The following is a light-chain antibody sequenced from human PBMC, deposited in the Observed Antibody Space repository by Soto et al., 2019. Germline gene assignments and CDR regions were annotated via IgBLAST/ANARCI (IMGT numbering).Light chain of an antibody. CDR3: QQYINRWT. CDR2: KAS. CDR1: QSISTW. V-gene: IGKV1-5*03. J-gene: IGKJ1*01. Sequence: DIQMTQSPSTLSASVGDRVTITCRASQSISTWLAWYQQKPGKAPKLLNYKASSLESGVPSRFSGSGSGTEFTLTISSLQPDDSATYYCQQYINRWTFGQGTKVDIK.